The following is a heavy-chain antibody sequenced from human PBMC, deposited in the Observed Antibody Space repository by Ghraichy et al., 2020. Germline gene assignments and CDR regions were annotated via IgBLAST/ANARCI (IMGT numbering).Heavy chain of an antibody. V-gene: IGHV3-30-3*01. D-gene: IGHD6-13*01. CDR1: GFTFSGYS. CDR3: ARPSIEAGGTWGNYFEN. Sequence: GGSLRLSCAASGFTFSGYSMHWVRQAPGTGLEWVALISYDGSNKYYADSVKGRFTISRDNSKNTLYLQMNSLRAEDTAVYYCARPSIEAGGTWGNYFENWGQGTLVTVSS. J-gene: IGHJ4*02. CDR2: ISYDGSNK.